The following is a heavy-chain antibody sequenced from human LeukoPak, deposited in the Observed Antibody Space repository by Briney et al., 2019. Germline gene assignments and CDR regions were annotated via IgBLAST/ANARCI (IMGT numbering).Heavy chain of an antibody. D-gene: IGHD6-13*01. J-gene: IGHJ4*02. CDR3: ARVPPYYSSSWYYIDY. V-gene: IGHV5-51*01. CDR2: IYPGDSDT. CDR1: GYSFTSYW. Sequence: GESLKISCKGSGYSFTSYWIGWVRQMPGKGLEWMGIIYPGDSDTRYSPSFQGQVTISADKSISTAYLQWSSLKAPDTAMYYCARVPPYYSSSWYYIDYWGQGTLVTVSS.